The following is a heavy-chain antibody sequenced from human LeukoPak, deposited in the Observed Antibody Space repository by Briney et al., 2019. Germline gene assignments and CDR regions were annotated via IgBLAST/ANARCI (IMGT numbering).Heavy chain of an antibody. D-gene: IGHD2-15*01. CDR1: GFTFSHYG. CDR3: VREKWDHCSGHTCYGVFDL. V-gene: IGHV3-33*01. Sequence: PGGSLRLSCAASGFTFSHYGMHWVRLAPGRGVEWVSAIWYDGSKAYSADSVKGRFTISRDNSKNTLNLQMNSLTGEYTAVYYCVREKWDHCSGHTCYGVFDLWSQGTMVTVSA. J-gene: IGHJ3*01. CDR2: IWYDGSKA.